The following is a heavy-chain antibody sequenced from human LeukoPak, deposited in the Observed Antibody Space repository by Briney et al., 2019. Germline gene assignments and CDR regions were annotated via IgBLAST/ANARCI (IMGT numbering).Heavy chain of an antibody. Sequence: PSETLSLTCAVYGGSFSGYYWSWIRQPPGKGLEWIGEINHSGSTNYNPSLKSRVTISVDTSKNQFSLKLSSATAADTAVYYCARRVGGSGSFLHYYYYYYMDVWGKGTTVTISS. CDR3: ARRVGGSGSFLHYYYYYYMDV. CDR1: GGSFSGYY. CDR2: INHSGST. J-gene: IGHJ6*03. D-gene: IGHD3-10*01. V-gene: IGHV4-34*01.